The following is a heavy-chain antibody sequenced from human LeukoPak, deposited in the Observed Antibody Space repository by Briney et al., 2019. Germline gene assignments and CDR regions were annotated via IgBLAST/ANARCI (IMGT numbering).Heavy chain of an antibody. CDR1: GFTFSSYS. V-gene: IGHV3-48*01. CDR3: ARFSEVYYYVDV. J-gene: IGHJ6*03. Sequence: GGSLRLSCAASGFTFSSYSMNWVRQAPGKGLEWVSYISSSSSTIYYADSVKGRFTISRDNAKNSLYLQMNSLRAEDTAVYFCARFSEVYYYVDVWGTGTTVTVSS. D-gene: IGHD2/OR15-2a*01. CDR2: ISSSSSTI.